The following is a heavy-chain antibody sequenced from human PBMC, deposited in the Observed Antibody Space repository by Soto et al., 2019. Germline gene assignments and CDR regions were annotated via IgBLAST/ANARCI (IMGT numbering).Heavy chain of an antibody. CDR1: GGSISSGGYY. CDR3: ARDRLMATAGTARHYFGLDV. CDR2: IYYSGNT. J-gene: IGHJ6*02. V-gene: IGHV4-31*03. D-gene: IGHD5-18*01. Sequence: SETLSLTCTVSGGSISSGGYYWSWVRQNPRRGLEWIGNIYYSGNTYYNPSLKSRLTISVDTSKNQFSLNLSSVTAADTAVYYCARDRLMATAGTARHYFGLDVWGQGTTVTVSS.